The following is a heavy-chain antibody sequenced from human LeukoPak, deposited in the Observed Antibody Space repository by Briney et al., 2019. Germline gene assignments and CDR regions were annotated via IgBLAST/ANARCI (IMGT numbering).Heavy chain of an antibody. J-gene: IGHJ4*02. CDR2: MYHSGNT. CDR3: ARTMSGSYGLDY. V-gene: IGHV4-59*01. Sequence: SETLSLTCTGSGASIRSNYWSWIRQPPGKGLEWIGYMYHSGNTDFNPSLKSRVTISLDTSKNQFSLKVTSVTAADTAVYYCARTMSGSYGLDYWGQGILVTVSS. CDR1: GASIRSNY. D-gene: IGHD5-18*01.